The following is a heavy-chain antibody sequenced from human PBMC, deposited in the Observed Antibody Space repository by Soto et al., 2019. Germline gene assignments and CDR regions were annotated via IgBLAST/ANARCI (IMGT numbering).Heavy chain of an antibody. CDR3: ARGGRNVLRYFDWLSHNWFDP. D-gene: IGHD3-9*01. J-gene: IGHJ5*02. CDR2: IYPGDSDT. CDR1: GYSFTSYW. V-gene: IGHV5-51*01. Sequence: PGESLKISCTGSGYSFTSYWIGWVRPLPGKGLEWMGIIYPGDSDTRYSPSFQGQVTISADKSISTAYLQWSSLKASDTAMYYCARGGRNVLRYFDWLSHNWFDPWGQGTLVTVSS.